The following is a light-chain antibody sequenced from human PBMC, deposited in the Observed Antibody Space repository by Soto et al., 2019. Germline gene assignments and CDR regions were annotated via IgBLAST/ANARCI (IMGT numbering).Light chain of an antibody. CDR1: SSDVGGYNY. V-gene: IGLV2-11*01. Sequence: QSALTQPRSVSGSPGQSVTISCTGTSSDVGGYNYVSWYQHHPGKAPKLLIYDVTKRPSGVPDRFSGSKSGNTASLTISGLQAEDEADYYCCSYAGSYKFGVFGGGTKLTVL. CDR2: DVT. CDR3: CSYAGSYKFGV. J-gene: IGLJ3*02.